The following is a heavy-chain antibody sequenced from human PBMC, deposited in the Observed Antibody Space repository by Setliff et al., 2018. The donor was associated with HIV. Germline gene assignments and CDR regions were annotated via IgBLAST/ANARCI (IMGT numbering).Heavy chain of an antibody. V-gene: IGHV4-59*08. D-gene: IGHD3-22*01. Sequence: SETLSLTCSVSGASIRGHYWSWIRQSPGKGLEWIGNIYYSGNTNYNPSFKSRVTISVDTSKNQFSLRVNSVTAADTAVYYCARSLVPSGYYYGRHAFDICGQGTKVTVSS. CDR3: ARSLVPSGYYYGRHAFDI. J-gene: IGHJ3*02. CDR1: GASIRGHY. CDR2: IYYSGNT.